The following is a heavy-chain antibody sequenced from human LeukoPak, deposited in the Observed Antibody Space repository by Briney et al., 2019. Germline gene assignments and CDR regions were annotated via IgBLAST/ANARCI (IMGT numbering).Heavy chain of an antibody. CDR1: GFTFSSYA. CDR2: ISGRGGGT. Sequence: GGSLRLSCAASGFTFSSYAMSWVRQAPGKGLEWVSGISGRGGGTDYADSVKGRFTISRDNSKNTLFLQMNSLRAEDTAVYYCASYFYDSSGRGTPGYWGQGTLVTVSS. CDR3: ASYFYDSSGRGTPGY. V-gene: IGHV3-23*01. J-gene: IGHJ4*02. D-gene: IGHD3-22*01.